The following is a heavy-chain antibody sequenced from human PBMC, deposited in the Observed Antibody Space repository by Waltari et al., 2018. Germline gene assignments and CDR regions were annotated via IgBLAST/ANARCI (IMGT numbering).Heavy chain of an antibody. CDR1: GFTFQNFA. V-gene: IGHV3-23*04. Sequence: EVQLVESGGGLVQPGGSLRLSCAASGFTFQNFAMSWVRQAPGKGLEWFSTITESGDTFYADSAKGRFATSRDNYKNTLSLQMNSLRAEDTAVYYCAKRWAIYYFEYWGQGNLVTVSS. CDR2: ITESGDT. CDR3: AKRWAIYYFEY. J-gene: IGHJ4*02. D-gene: IGHD3-9*01.